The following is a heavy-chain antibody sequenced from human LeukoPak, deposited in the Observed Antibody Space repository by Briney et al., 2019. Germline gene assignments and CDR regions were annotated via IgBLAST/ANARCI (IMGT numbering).Heavy chain of an antibody. D-gene: IGHD3-10*01. CDR2: ISGGGGIT. J-gene: IGHJ4*02. Sequence: PGGSLRLSCAASGFTFSSYAMSWVRQAPGKGLEWVSAISGGGGITYYADSVKGRFTISRDNSKNTLYLQMTSLRAEDTAIYYCARAEDDSGTYSVGYFDFWGQGTLVTVSS. CDR1: GFTFSSYA. CDR3: ARAEDDSGTYSVGYFDF. V-gene: IGHV3-23*01.